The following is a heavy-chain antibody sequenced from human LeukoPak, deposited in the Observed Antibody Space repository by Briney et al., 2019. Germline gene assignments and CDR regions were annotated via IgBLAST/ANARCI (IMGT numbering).Heavy chain of an antibody. Sequence: GASVKVSCKASGYTFTSYGISWVRQAPGQGLEWMGWISAYNGNTNYAQKLQGRVTMTTDTSTSTAYMELRGLRSDDTAVYYCARVVNYYGSGNWFDPWGQGTLVTVSS. CDR1: GYTFTSYG. V-gene: IGHV1-18*01. CDR2: ISAYNGNT. J-gene: IGHJ5*02. D-gene: IGHD3-10*01. CDR3: ARVVNYYGSGNWFDP.